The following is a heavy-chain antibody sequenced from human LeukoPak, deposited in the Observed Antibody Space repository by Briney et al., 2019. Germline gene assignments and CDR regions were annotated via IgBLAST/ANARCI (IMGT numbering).Heavy chain of an antibody. D-gene: IGHD2-8*01. CDR3: AKCMSATGVCLNFDS. V-gene: IGHV3-23*01. Sequence: GGSLRLSCEASGFTFMSYAVSWVRQAPGKGLQRVSGISGSDSSTYYTDSAEGSTYYTDSAEGRFTIFRDNSKNTVYLQINSLRAEDTAVYYCAKCMSATGVCLNFDSWGQGILVTVSS. CDR2: ISGSDSSTYYTDSAEGST. CDR1: GFTFMSYA. J-gene: IGHJ4*02.